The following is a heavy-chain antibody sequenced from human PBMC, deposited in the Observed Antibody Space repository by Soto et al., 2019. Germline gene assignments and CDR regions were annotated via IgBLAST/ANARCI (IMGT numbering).Heavy chain of an antibody. CDR2: ISGSGFKK. Sequence: GGSLRLSCAASGFIFENFGMSWFRQAPVNGLEWISSISGSGFKKYYADSVKGRFTISRDNSKSTVYLELNNLSAEDTAVYHCAKNQGVELVPLATVDWFDPWGQGSVVTVSS. J-gene: IGHJ5*02. CDR3: AKNQGVELVPLATVDWFDP. D-gene: IGHD3-10*01. CDR1: GFIFENFG. V-gene: IGHV3-23*01.